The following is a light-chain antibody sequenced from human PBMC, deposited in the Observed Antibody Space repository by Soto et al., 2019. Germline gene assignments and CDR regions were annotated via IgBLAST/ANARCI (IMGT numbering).Light chain of an antibody. CDR3: QQYYSYPPFFT. CDR2: AAS. V-gene: IGKV1-8*01. CDR1: QGISSY. Sequence: AIRMTQSPSSLSASTGDRVTITCRASQGISSYLAWYQQKPGKAPKLLIYAASTLQSGVPSRFSGSGSGTDFTLTISCLQSEDFATYYCQQYYSYPPFFTFGPGTKVDIK. J-gene: IGKJ3*01.